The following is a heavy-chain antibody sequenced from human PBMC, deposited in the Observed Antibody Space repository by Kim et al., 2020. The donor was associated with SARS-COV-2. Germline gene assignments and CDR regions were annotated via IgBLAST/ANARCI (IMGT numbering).Heavy chain of an antibody. J-gene: IGHJ4*02. Sequence: SETLSLTCTVSGGSISSSSYYWGWIRQPPGKGLEWIGSIYYSGSTYYNPSLKSRVTISVDTSKNQFSLKLSSVTAADTAVYYCARRSLGGSSGYLIFDYWGQGTLVTVSS. D-gene: IGHD3-22*01. V-gene: IGHV4-39*01. CDR3: ARRSLGGSSGYLIFDY. CDR1: GGSISSSSYY. CDR2: IYYSGST.